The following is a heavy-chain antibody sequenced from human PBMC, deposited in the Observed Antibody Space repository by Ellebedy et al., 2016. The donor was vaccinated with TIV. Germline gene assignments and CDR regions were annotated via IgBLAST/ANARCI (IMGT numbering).Heavy chain of an antibody. CDR3: ARGGYSSNDY. CDR1: GFTFSDYQ. V-gene: IGHV3-11*06. CDR2: ISSSTGNT. D-gene: IGHD6-13*01. Sequence: PGGSLRLSCAASGFTFSDYQMSWIRQAPGKGPEWLSCISSSTGNTNYAYSVKGRFIISRDNARKSLYLQMNSLRAEDTAVYYCARGGYSSNDYWGQGTLVTVSS. J-gene: IGHJ4*02.